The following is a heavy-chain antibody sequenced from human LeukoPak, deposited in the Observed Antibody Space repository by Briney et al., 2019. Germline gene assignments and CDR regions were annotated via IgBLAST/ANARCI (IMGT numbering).Heavy chain of an antibody. CDR3: ARVTHSGGDWRHDY. J-gene: IGHJ4*02. Sequence: GGSPRLSCAASGFTFSDYYMSWIRQAPGKGLEWVSYISSGSTIYYSDSVKGRFTISRDNAKNSLYLQMNSLRAEDTAVYYCARVTHSGGDWRHDYWGQGTLVTVSS. CDR1: GFTFSDYY. D-gene: IGHD2-21*02. V-gene: IGHV3-11*04. CDR2: ISSGSTI.